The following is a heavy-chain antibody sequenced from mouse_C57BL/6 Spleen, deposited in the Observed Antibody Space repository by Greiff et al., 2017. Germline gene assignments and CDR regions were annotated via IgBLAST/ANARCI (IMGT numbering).Heavy chain of an antibody. CDR3: ARDAGYGNWYFDV. V-gene: IGHV7-1*01. J-gene: IGHJ1*03. CDR2: SRNKANDYTT. Sequence: DVHLVESGGGLVQSGRSLRLSCATSGFTFSDFYMEWVRQAPGKGLEWIAASRNKANDYTTEYSASVKGRFIVSRDTSQSILYLQMNALRAEDTAIYYCARDAGYGNWYFDVWGTGTTVTVSS. D-gene: IGHD2-1*01. CDR1: GFTFSDFY.